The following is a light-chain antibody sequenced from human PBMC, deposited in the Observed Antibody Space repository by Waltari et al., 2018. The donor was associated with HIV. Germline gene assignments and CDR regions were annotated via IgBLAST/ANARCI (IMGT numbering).Light chain of an antibody. CDR2: AAS. Sequence: ETVLTQSPGTLSLSPGESATLSCRASRSVSSNYLTWYQQRPGQAPRLLIYAASTRATAIPDRFSGSGSGTDFTLTISRLEPEDFAVYYCQQYGTSPYTFGQGTKVEI. V-gene: IGKV3-20*01. J-gene: IGKJ2*01. CDR1: RSVSSNY. CDR3: QQYGTSPYT.